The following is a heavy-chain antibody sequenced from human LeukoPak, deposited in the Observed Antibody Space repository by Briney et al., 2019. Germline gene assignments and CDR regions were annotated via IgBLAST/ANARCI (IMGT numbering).Heavy chain of an antibody. V-gene: IGHV4-34*01. CDR3: ARYSGYSSSWYHPRGRYFDL. Sequence: PSETLSLTCAVYGGSFSGYYWSWIRQPPGKGLEWIGEINHSGSTNYNPSLKSRVTISVDTSKNQFSLKLSSVTAADTAVYYCARYSGYSSSWYHPRGRYFDLWGRGTLVTVSS. D-gene: IGHD6-13*01. J-gene: IGHJ2*01. CDR2: INHSGST. CDR1: GGSFSGYY.